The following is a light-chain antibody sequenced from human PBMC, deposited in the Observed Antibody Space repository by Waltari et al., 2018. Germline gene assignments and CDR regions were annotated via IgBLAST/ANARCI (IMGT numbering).Light chain of an antibody. Sequence: EIVLTQSPATLSLSPGERATLSCRASQTVINFLAWYQQKAGRAPRLLIYDTSKRATGVPTRFSGSGSGTDFTLTISSLEPEDFAVYYCQQHRNWPITFGQGTRLEIK. V-gene: IGKV3-11*01. CDR2: DTS. J-gene: IGKJ5*01. CDR3: QQHRNWPIT. CDR1: QTVINF.